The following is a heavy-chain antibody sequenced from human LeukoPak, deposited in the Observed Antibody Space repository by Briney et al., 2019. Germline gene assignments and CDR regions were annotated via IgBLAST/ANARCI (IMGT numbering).Heavy chain of an antibody. J-gene: IGHJ5*02. D-gene: IGHD2-2*01. Sequence: SGPTLVKPTQTLTRTFTFSGFSLSSSGVGVGWIRQPPGKALEWLALIYWNDDKRYSPSLKSRLTITKDTSKNQVVLTMTNMDPVDTAAYCCAHEGEYCGSTCCYNWFDPLGQGTLVTVSS. V-gene: IGHV2-5*01. CDR2: IYWNDDK. CDR1: GFSLSSSGVG. CDR3: AHEGEYCGSTCCYNWFDP.